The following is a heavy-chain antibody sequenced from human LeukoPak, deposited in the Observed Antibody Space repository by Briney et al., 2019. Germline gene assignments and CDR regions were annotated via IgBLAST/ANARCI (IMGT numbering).Heavy chain of an antibody. CDR2: IIPIFGTA. J-gene: IGHJ5*02. CDR1: GGTFSSYA. Sequence: GASVKVSCKASGGTFSSYAISWVRQAPGQGLEWMGGIIPIFGTANYAQKFQGRVTITADESTSTAYMELSSLRSEDTAVYYCARDGAGQWLVPGWFDPWGQGTLVTVSS. CDR3: ARDGAGQWLVPGWFDP. V-gene: IGHV1-69*13. D-gene: IGHD6-19*01.